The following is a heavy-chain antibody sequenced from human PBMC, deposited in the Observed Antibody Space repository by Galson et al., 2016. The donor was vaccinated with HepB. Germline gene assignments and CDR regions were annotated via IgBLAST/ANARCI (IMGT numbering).Heavy chain of an antibody. CDR1: RFTFSSYA. D-gene: IGHD3-3*01. V-gene: IGHV3-23*01. CDR2: ISGSGGST. J-gene: IGHJ6*02. CDR3: AKEGTIFGLVPYGMDV. Sequence: SLRLSCAASRFTFSSYAMSWVRQAPGKGLEWVSVISGSGGSTYYADSVKGRFTISRDNSKNTLYLQMNSLRAEDTAVYYCAKEGTIFGLVPYGMDVWGQGTEVIVSS.